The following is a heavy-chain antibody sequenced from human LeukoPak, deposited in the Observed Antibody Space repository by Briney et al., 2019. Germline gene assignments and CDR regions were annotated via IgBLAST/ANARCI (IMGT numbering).Heavy chain of an antibody. CDR2: ISGSGGST. D-gene: IGHD5-18*01. Sequence: PGGSLRLSCAASGFTFSSYAMSWVRQAPGKGLEWVSAISGSGGSTYYADSVKGRFTISRDNSKNTPYLQMNSLRAEDTAVYYCAKDQQLWSYNWFDPWGQGTLVTVSS. J-gene: IGHJ5*02. V-gene: IGHV3-23*01. CDR3: AKDQQLWSYNWFDP. CDR1: GFTFSSYA.